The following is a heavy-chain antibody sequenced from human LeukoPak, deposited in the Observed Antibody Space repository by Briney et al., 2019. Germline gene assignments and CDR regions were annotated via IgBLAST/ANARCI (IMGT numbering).Heavy chain of an antibody. J-gene: IGHJ3*02. D-gene: IGHD2-2*02. CDR1: GGTFSSYA. V-gene: IGHV1-69*01. Sequence: ASLKVSCKASGGTFSSYAISWVRQAPGQGLEWMGGIIPIFGTANYAQKFQGRVTITADESTSTAYMELSSLRSEDTAVYYCARVVSIVVVPAAIAPDAFDIWGQGTMVTVSS. CDR2: IIPIFGTA. CDR3: ARVVSIVVVPAAIAPDAFDI.